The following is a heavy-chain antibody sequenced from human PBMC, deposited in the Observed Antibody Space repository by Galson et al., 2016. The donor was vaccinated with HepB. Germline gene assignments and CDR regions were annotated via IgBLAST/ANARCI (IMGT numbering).Heavy chain of an antibody. Sequence: SLRLSCAASGFAYSTYAMGWVRQAPGKGLEWVSAISSSGVNTFYADSVKGRFAISRDNSKNTLYLQMRRLSPEDTALYYCAKFLNAPAGPLYFDYWGQGAQVTVSS. CDR3: AKFLNAPAGPLYFDY. V-gene: IGHV3-23*01. J-gene: IGHJ4*02. D-gene: IGHD1-1*01. CDR2: ISSSGVNT. CDR1: GFAYSTYA.